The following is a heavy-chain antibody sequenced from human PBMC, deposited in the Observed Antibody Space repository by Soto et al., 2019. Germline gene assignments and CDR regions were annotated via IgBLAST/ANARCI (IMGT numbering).Heavy chain of an antibody. V-gene: IGHV4-39*01. D-gene: IGHD2-15*01. CDR2: IYYSATTRT. CDR3: ARHGGTETFNWFDP. J-gene: IGHJ5*02. CDR1: GGSISSPSYW. Sequence: QLLLLESGPGLVRPSETLSLTCTVSGGSISSPSYWWGWIRQPPGEGPEWIGSIYYSATTRTYYTPSLKSRVTISVDTSSNRFSLKLISVTAADTAVYYCARHGGTETFNWFDPWGQGTLVTVSS.